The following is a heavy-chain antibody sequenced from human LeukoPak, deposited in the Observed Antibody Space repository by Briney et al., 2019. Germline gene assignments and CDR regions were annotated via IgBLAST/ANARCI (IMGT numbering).Heavy chain of an antibody. J-gene: IGHJ6*03. D-gene: IGHD2-21*02. Sequence: ASVKVSCKSSAYTSPNYGITWVRQAPGRGLEWMGWISTYNGNTQYAQKFQGSVIMTTDKPTKTTHMVQRSRRTNDTTAVYCCPPAKEAYCLSYMEVWGKGTTVTVSS. CDR2: ISTYNGNT. CDR3: CPPAKEAYCLSYMEV. V-gene: IGHV1-18*01. CDR1: AYTSPNYG.